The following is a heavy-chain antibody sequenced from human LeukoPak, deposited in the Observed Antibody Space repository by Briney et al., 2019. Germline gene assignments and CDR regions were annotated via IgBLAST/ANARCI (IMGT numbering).Heavy chain of an antibody. V-gene: IGHV4-34*01. D-gene: IGHD1-7*01. CDR3: ARVLELVDY. J-gene: IGHJ4*02. CDR2: INHSGST. CDR1: GGSFSGYY. Sequence: NPSETLSLTCAVYGGSFSGYYWSWIRQPPGKGLEWIGEINHSGSTNYNPSLKSRVTISVDTSKNQFSLKLSSVTAADTAVYYCARVLELVDYWGQGTLVTVSS.